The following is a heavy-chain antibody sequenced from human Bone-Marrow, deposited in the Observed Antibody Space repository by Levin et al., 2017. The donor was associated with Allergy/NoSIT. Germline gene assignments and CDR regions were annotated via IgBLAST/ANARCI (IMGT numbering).Heavy chain of an antibody. V-gene: IGHV3-30*18. CDR1: GFTFSSYA. Sequence: GGSLRLSCAASGFTFSSYAMTWVRQAPGKGLEWVALISFEGRNDYYAGSVKGRFTISRDNSRNTVFLQMNSLRPEDTAVYYCAKRNVRVIAVAGTPLIDSWGQGTLVTVSS. CDR2: ISFEGRND. CDR3: AKRNVRVIAVAGTPLIDS. D-gene: IGHD6-19*01. J-gene: IGHJ4*02.